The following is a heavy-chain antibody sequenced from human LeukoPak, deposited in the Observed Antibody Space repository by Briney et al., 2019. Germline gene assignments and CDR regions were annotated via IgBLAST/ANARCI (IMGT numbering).Heavy chain of an antibody. CDR2: IYYSGST. CDR3: ARGGGYFSYFDY. CDR1: GGSISSYY. Sequence: PSETLSLTCTVSGGSISSYYWSWIRQPPGKGLEWIGYIYYSGSTNYNPSLKGRVTISVDTSKNQFSLKLSSVTAADTAVYYCARGGGYFSYFDYWGQGTLVTVSS. V-gene: IGHV4-59*01. D-gene: IGHD2-15*01. J-gene: IGHJ4*02.